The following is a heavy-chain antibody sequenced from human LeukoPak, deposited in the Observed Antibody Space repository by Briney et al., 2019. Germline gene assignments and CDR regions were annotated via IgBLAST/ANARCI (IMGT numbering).Heavy chain of an antibody. V-gene: IGHV3-23*01. J-gene: IGHJ4*02. CDR3: AKEVGLSAAGTRGDFDY. CDR1: GFTFSSYA. CDR2: ISGSGGST. Sequence: GGSLRLSCAASGFTFSSYAMSWVRLAPGKGLVCVSSISGSGGSTYYADSVKGRFTISRDNSKNTLYLQMSSLRAEDTALYYCAKEVGLSAAGTRGDFDYWGQGTLVTVSS. D-gene: IGHD6-13*01.